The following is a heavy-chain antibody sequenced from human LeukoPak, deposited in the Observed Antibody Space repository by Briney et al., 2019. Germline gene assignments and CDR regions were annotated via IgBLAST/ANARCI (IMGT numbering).Heavy chain of an antibody. J-gene: IGHJ4*02. D-gene: IGHD1-26*01. CDR1: GGSISSSTYY. V-gene: IGHV4-39*01. CDR3: ARQGVGATDC. CDR2: ITYSGST. Sequence: SETLSLTCTVSGGSISSSTYYWAWIRLSPGKGLEWIGSITYSGSTYYNPSLESRVTISVDTSKNQFSLRLISVTAVDTAVYYCARQGVGATDCWGQGTLVTVSS.